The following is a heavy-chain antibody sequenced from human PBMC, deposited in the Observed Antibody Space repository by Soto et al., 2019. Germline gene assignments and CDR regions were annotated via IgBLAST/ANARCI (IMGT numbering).Heavy chain of an antibody. V-gene: IGHV3-23*01. CDR3: ARDMYSSDYFVKWFEP. D-gene: IGHD6-19*01. J-gene: IGHJ5*02. CDR1: GFTFSSYA. Sequence: GGSLRLSCAASGFTFSSYAMSWVRQAPGKGLEWVSAISGSGGSTYYADSVKGRFTISRDNSKNTLDLQLNSLRGEDTAMYYCARDMYSSDYFVKWFEPWGQGTLVTVS. CDR2: ISGSGGST.